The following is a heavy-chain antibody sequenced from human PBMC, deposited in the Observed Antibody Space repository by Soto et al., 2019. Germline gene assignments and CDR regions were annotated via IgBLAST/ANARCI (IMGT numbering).Heavy chain of an antibody. V-gene: IGHV3-7*01. CDR1: GLTFSSYW. CDR2: IKQDGSEK. J-gene: IGHJ6*02. CDR3: AREVQQPYYYYYYGMDV. Sequence: GGSLRLSCAASGLTFSSYWMSWVRQAPGKGLEWVANIKQDGSEKYYVDSVKGRFTISRDNAKNSLYLQMNSLRAEDTAVYYCAREVQQPYYYYYYGMDVWGQGTTVTVSS. D-gene: IGHD6-13*01.